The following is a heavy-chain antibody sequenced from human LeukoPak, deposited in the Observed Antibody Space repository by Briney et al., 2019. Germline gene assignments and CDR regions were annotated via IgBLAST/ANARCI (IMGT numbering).Heavy chain of an antibody. CDR2: VSSSSSYT. J-gene: IGHJ4*02. CDR1: GIPFSDFY. D-gene: IGHD6-13*01. CDR3: AAGTAADY. Sequence: GGSLRLSCLVSGIPFSDFYMNWIRQAPGRGLEWISYVSSSSSYTDYAESVKGRFTISRDNAKSALYLEMSDLRVEDTAVYYCAAGTAADYWGQGTLVIVSS. V-gene: IGHV3-11*03.